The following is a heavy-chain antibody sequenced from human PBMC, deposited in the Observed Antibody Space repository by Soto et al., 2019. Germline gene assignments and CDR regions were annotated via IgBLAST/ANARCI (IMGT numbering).Heavy chain of an antibody. J-gene: IGHJ4*02. CDR2: IWYDGSNK. Sequence: SLRLSCAASGFTFSSYGMHWVRQAPGKGLEWVAVIWYDGSNKYYADSVKGRFTISRDNSKNTLYVQMNSLRAEDTAVYYCARGYCSSPSCYTTHFDYWGQGTLVTVSS. V-gene: IGHV3-33*01. CDR3: ARGYCSSPSCYTTHFDY. CDR1: GFTFSSYG. D-gene: IGHD2-2*02.